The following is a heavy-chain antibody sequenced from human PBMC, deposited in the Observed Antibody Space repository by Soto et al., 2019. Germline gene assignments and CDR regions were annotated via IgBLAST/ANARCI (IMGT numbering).Heavy chain of an antibody. CDR2: IYHSGSP. Sequence: QVQLQESGPGLVKPSGTLSLTCAASSGSIFTTNWWSWVRQSPGRGLQWIGDIYHSGSPKYNPSLKGRVSISIDKSNDRFFLNLTSVTAADTAVYYCARKPDVATAKVGGGYVFDVWGQGTMVTVSS. J-gene: IGHJ3*01. CDR3: ARKPDVATAKVGGGYVFDV. V-gene: IGHV4-4*02. CDR1: SGSIFTTNW. D-gene: IGHD3-16*01.